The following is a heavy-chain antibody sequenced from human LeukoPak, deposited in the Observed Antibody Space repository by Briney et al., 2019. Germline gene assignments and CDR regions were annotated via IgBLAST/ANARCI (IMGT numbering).Heavy chain of an antibody. CDR2: IYYSGST. J-gene: IGHJ5*02. CDR3: ARQLIAAARLNWFDP. D-gene: IGHD6-13*01. Sequence: PSETLSLTCTVSGGSISSSSYYWGWIRQPPGKGLEWIGSIYYSGSTCYNPSLKSRVTISVDTSKNQFSLKLSSVTAADTAVYYCARQLIAAARLNWFDPWGQGTLVTVSS. CDR1: GGSISSSSYY. V-gene: IGHV4-39*01.